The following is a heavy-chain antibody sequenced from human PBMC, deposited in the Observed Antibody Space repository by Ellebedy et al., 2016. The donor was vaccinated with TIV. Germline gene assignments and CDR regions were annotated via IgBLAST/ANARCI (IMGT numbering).Heavy chain of an antibody. J-gene: IGHJ5*02. CDR3: ARTYSTNWMRFDL. D-gene: IGHD1-20*01. Sequence: SETLSLTCTVSGASMGTYYWNWIRQLPGKGLEYIGYIYYSGSANYNPSLNRRATISLNTYKSQISLKLTSVTAEDTALYYCARTYSTNWMRFDLWGQGALVTVSS. CDR1: GASMGTYY. V-gene: IGHV4-59*01. CDR2: IYYSGSA.